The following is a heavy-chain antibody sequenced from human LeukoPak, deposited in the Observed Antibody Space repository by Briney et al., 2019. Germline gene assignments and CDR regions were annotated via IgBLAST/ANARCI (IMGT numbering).Heavy chain of an antibody. V-gene: IGHV3-53*04. D-gene: IGHD2-15*01. CDR3: ARDLRGGNFDY. CDR2: TYSGDSP. Sequence: PGGSLRLSCAASGFTVSSNYMSWVRQAPGKGLEWVSVTYSGDSPYYADSVKGRFTISRHNSKNTLYLQMNSLRAEDTAVYYCARDLRGGNFDYWGQGTLVTVSS. J-gene: IGHJ4*02. CDR1: GFTVSSNY.